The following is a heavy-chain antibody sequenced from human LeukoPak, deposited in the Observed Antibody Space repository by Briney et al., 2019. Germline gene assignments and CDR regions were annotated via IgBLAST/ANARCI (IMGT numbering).Heavy chain of an antibody. CDR3: ARDPPSSIAGRPIFDY. V-gene: IGHV1-2*02. CDR2: SNPDTGGT. CDR1: GGTFSSYA. Sequence: ASVKVSCKASGGTFSSYAISWVRQAPGQGLEWMGWSNPDTGGTNYAQKFQGRVTMTWATSIRTAHMELSRLTSDDTAVYYCARDPPSSIAGRPIFDYWGQGTLVTVSS. J-gene: IGHJ4*02. D-gene: IGHD6-6*01.